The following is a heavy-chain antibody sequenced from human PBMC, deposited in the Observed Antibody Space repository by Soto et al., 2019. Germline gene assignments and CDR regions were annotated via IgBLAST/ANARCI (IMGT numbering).Heavy chain of an antibody. J-gene: IGHJ6*02. Sequence: HVQLQQSGPVLVKPSQTLSLTCAISGDSVSSNSAAWNWIRQSPSRGLEWLGRTYYRSKWYNDYAVSVKSRITITPDTSKNHFSLQLNSVTPEDAAVYYCARELEQVANYYYYYGMDVWGQGTTVTVSS. D-gene: IGHD6-13*01. CDR2: TYYRSKWYN. CDR3: ARELEQVANYYYYYGMDV. CDR1: GDSVSSNSAA. V-gene: IGHV6-1*01.